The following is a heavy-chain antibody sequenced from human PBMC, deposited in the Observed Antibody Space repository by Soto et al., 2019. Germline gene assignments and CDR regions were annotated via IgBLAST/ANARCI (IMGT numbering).Heavy chain of an antibody. CDR1: VFPFSTYS. Sequence: SXRLSCSSSVFPFSTYSMHLFRQAPGKGLEWVAVMSYDGSNKYYADSVKGRFTISRENSQNTLYLQMKSLRGEDTAVYYCERDVRRFYSMEVWGQGTTVNVYS. D-gene: IGHD3-3*01. CDR3: ERDVRRFYSMEV. V-gene: IGHV3-30-3*01. J-gene: IGHJ6*01. CDR2: MSYDGSNK.